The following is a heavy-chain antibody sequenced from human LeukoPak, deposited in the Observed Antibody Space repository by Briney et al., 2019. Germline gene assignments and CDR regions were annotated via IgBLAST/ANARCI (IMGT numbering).Heavy chain of an antibody. CDR2: INPNSGGT. D-gene: IGHD3-10*01. CDR1: GYTFTDYY. CDR3: ASHPYYYGSGRNYYYMDV. J-gene: IGHJ6*03. Sequence: GASVKVSCKASGYTFTDYYMHWVRQAPGQGLEWMGWINPNSGGTHYPQKFQGRVTMTRDTSISTAYMELSRLRSDDTAVYYCASHPYYYGSGRNYYYMDVWGKGTTVTISS. V-gene: IGHV1-2*02.